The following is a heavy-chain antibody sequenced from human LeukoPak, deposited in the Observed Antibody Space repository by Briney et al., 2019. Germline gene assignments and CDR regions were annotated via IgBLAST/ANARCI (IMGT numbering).Heavy chain of an antibody. CDR3: ARAPYYDFWSSYPTKLRANWFDP. CDR2: INHSRST. Sequence: SETLSLTCAVYGGSFSGHYWSWIRQPPGKGLEWIGEINHSRSTNYNPSLKGRVTISVDTSKNQFSLKPSSVTAADTAVYYCARAPYYDFWSSYPTKLRANWFDPWGQGTLVTVSS. D-gene: IGHD3-3*01. V-gene: IGHV4-34*01. J-gene: IGHJ5*02. CDR1: GGSFSGHY.